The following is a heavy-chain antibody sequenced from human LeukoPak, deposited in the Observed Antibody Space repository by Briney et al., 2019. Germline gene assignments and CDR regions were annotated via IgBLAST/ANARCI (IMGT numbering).Heavy chain of an antibody. CDR1: GFTFSSYG. V-gene: IGHV3-33*01. J-gene: IGHJ6*02. CDR2: IWYDGSNK. CDR3: ASAQGYYYYYGMDV. Sequence: GGSLRLSCAASGFTFSSYGMHWVRQAPGKGLEWVAVIWYDGSNKYYADSVKGRFTISRDNSKNTLYLQMNSLRAEDTAVYYCASAQGYYYYYGMDVWGQGTTVTVSS.